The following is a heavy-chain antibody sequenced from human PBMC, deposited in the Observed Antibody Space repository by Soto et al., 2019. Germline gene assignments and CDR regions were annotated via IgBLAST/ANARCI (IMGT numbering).Heavy chain of an antibody. CDR1: GFTFSRSP. Sequence: QVQLVESGGGEVQPGTSLTLSCAASGFTFSRSPMHWVRQAPGKGLDWVGLISADGSSQHYADSVRGRFIISRDNFRNTMSLQMDRLKPEDTAVYYCARPVVAGTPDYWGQGALVSVSS. CDR2: ISADGSSQ. V-gene: IGHV3-30-3*01. J-gene: IGHJ4*02. D-gene: IGHD2-15*01. CDR3: ARPVVAGTPDY.